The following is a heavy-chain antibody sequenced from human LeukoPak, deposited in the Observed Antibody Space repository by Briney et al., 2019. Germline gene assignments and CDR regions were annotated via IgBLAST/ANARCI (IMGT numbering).Heavy chain of an antibody. CDR1: GGTFSSYA. CDR2: IIPILAIA. Sequence: VASVKVSCKASGGTFSSYAISWVRQAPGQGLEWMGRIIPILAIANYAQKFQGRVTITADKSTSTAYMELSSLRSEDTAVYYCARDRIGSSSGNYWGQGTLVTVSS. D-gene: IGHD6-6*01. V-gene: IGHV1-69*04. J-gene: IGHJ4*02. CDR3: ARDRIGSSSGNY.